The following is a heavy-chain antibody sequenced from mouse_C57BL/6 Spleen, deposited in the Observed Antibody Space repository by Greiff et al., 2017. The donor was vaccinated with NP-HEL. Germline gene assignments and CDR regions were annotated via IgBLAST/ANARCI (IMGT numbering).Heavy chain of an antibody. D-gene: IGHD1-1*01. J-gene: IGHJ3*01. V-gene: IGHV2-9-1*01. Sequence: VTLVESGPGLVAPSQSLSITCTVSGFSLTSYAISWVRPPPGKGLEWLGVIWTGGGTNYNSALKSRLSISKDNSKSQVFLKMNSLQTDDTARYYCASHYYGSSPAWFAYWGQGTLVTVSA. CDR1: GFSLTSYA. CDR2: IWTGGGT. CDR3: ASHYYGSSPAWFAY.